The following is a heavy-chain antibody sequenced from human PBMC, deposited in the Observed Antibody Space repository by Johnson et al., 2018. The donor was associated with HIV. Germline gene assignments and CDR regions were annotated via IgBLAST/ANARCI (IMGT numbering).Heavy chain of an antibody. CDR2: ISFDGGDK. CDR3: AKERRAPRAFDI. V-gene: IGHV3-30*18. CDR1: GFTFSSYG. J-gene: IGHJ3*02. Sequence: QVQLVESGGGVVQPGRSLRLSCAASGFTFSSYGIHWVRQAPGKGLEWVAVISFDGGDKYYADSVKGRFTISRDNSKSTFFLQMNSLTPEYTGVYYCAKERRAPRAFDIWGQGTMVTVSS.